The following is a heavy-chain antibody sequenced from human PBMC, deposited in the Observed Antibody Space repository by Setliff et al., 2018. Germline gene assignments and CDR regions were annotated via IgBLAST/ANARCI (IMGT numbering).Heavy chain of an antibody. CDR2: IIPIFGTA. D-gene: IGHD3-10*01. V-gene: IGHV1-69*05. Sequence: SVKVSCKASGGTFSSYAISWVRQAPGQGLEWMGGIIPIFGTANYAQKFQGRVTITTDESTSTAYMELSSLRSEDTAVYYCAGLYYGSGSPTRDYWGQGTLVTVSS. J-gene: IGHJ4*02. CDR1: GGTFSSYA. CDR3: AGLYYGSGSPTRDY.